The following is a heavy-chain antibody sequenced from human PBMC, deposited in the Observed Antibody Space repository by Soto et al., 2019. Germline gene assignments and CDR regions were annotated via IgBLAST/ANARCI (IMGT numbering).Heavy chain of an antibody. Sequence: GGSLRLSCVASGITFSGFWMHWVRQVPGKGLVWVARVDSAGSGTSYADSVKGRFTISRDNAKNTLSLQMDSLRVEDTAVYYCATVFEHWGQG. V-gene: IGHV3-74*01. J-gene: IGHJ4*02. CDR3: ATVFEH. CDR1: GITFSGFW. CDR2: VDSAGSGT.